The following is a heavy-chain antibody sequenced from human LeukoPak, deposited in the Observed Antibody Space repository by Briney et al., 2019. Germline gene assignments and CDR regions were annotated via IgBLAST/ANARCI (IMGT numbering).Heavy chain of an antibody. CDR3: ARAPSPYYDSSGYFFDY. V-gene: IGHV4-34*01. CDR1: GGSFTGYY. Sequence: SETLSLTCAVSGGSFTGYYWSWVRQPPGEGLEWIGDIHHSGYANYDPSLKSRVTISLDTSKNQFSLKLSSVTAADTAVYYCARAPSPYYDSSGYFFDYWGQGTLVTVSS. J-gene: IGHJ4*02. D-gene: IGHD3-22*01. CDR2: IHHSGYA.